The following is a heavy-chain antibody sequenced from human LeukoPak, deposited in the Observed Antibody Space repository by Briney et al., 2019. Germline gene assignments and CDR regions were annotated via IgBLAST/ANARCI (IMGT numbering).Heavy chain of an antibody. J-gene: IGHJ4*02. D-gene: IGHD6-13*01. V-gene: IGHV4-39*01. CDR2: MYYSSYSGST. CDR3: TRRRYGSSWTDY. CDR1: GGSISSSSYC. Sequence: SETLSLTCTVSGGSISSSSYCWGWIRQPPGKGLEWIGTMYYSSYSGSTYYNPSLKSRVTISANTSKNQFSLRLTSVTAADTAIYYCTRRRYGSSWTDYWGQGTLVTVSS.